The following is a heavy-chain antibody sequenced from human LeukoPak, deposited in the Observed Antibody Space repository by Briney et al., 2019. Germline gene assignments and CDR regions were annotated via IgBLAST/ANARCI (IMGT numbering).Heavy chain of an antibody. Sequence: GGSLRLSCAASGFTFSNAWMSRVRQAPGKGLEWVGRIKSKTDGGTTDYAAPVKGRFTISRDDSKNTLYLQMNSLKTEDTAVYYCTSPRYGSGSYYSYYYYYYGMDVWGQGTTVTVSS. CDR3: TSPRYGSGSYYSYYYYYYGMDV. CDR2: IKSKTDGGTT. V-gene: IGHV3-15*01. D-gene: IGHD3-10*01. CDR1: GFTFSNAW. J-gene: IGHJ6*02.